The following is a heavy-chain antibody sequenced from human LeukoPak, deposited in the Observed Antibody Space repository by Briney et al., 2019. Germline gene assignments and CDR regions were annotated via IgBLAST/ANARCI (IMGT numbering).Heavy chain of an antibody. V-gene: IGHV3-48*03. CDR3: ARVKTTVNTLDY. CDR1: GFTFSRYG. J-gene: IGHJ4*02. D-gene: IGHD4-17*01. CDR2: ISSSGTTI. Sequence: GGSLGLSCAASGFTFSRYGMSWVRQAPGKGLEWVSYISSSGTTIYYADSVKGRFTISRDNAKNSLYLQMNSLRAEDTAVYYCARVKTTVNTLDYWGQGTLVTVSS.